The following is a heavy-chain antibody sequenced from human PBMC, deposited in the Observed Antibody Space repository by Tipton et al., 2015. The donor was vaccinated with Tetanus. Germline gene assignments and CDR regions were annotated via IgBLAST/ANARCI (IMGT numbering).Heavy chain of an antibody. J-gene: IGHJ6*02. CDR1: GGSFSGYY. V-gene: IGHV4-34*01. CDR2: INHSGST. Sequence: TLSLTCAVYGGSFSGYYWSWIRQPPGKGLEWIGEINHSGSTNYNPSLKSRVTISVDTSKNQFSLKLSSVTAADTAVYYCARGQAAIYYYYYGMDVWGQGTTVTVSS. D-gene: IGHD2-2*01. CDR3: ARGQAAIYYYYYGMDV.